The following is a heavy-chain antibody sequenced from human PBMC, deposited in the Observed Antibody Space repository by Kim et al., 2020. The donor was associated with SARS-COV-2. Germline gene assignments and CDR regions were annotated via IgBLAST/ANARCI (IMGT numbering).Heavy chain of an antibody. CDR3: ARDNRGALDS. J-gene: IGHJ4*02. D-gene: IGHD3-16*02. Sequence: GGSLRLSCAVSGFTFSTYWMAWVRQAPGKGLEWVANIKRDGSEKFYVDAVKGRFTISRDNAKNSLFLQMDSLRAEDTAVYYCARDNRGALDSWGQGTLVTVSS. CDR2: IKRDGSEK. CDR1: GFTFSTYW. V-gene: IGHV3-7*01.